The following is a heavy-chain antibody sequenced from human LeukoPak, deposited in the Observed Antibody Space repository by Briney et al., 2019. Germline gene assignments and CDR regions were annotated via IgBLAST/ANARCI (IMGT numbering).Heavy chain of an antibody. J-gene: IGHJ5*02. CDR3: ARGRSISYSSSWYKGAWFDP. V-gene: IGHV4-34*01. D-gene: IGHD6-13*01. CDR1: GGSFSGYY. Sequence: PSETLSLTCAVYGGSFSGYYWSWIRQPPGKGLEWIGEINHSGSTNYNPSLKSRVTISVDTSKNQFSPKLSSVTAADTAVYYCARGRSISYSSSWYKGAWFDPWGQGTLVTVSS. CDR2: INHSGST.